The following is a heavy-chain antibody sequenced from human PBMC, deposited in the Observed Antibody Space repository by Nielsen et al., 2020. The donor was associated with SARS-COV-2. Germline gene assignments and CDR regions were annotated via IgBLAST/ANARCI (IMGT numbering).Heavy chain of an antibody. CDR2: ISYDGNNK. CDR3: ARETIEHTSSFFDF. Sequence: GGSLRLFCAASGFTFRRSAMHWVRQAPGNGLEWVAIISYDGNNKYADSVKGRFTISRDNSKNTLYLEMTSLRAEDTAVYYCARETIEHTSSFFDFWGQGTLVTVSS. D-gene: IGHD6-6*01. J-gene: IGHJ4*02. CDR1: GFTFRRSA. V-gene: IGHV3-30*04.